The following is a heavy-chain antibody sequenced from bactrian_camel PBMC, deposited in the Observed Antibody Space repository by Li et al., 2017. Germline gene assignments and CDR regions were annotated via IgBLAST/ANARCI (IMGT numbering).Heavy chain of an antibody. CDR3: AARGPYCYTKLSVRDFTY. Sequence: HVQLVESGGGSVQAGGSLRLSCEVSGITEGTNCIGWFRQAPGKEREGVAAIAGIGATAYEISVKGRFTISKDNAKNTLYLQMDSLKPKDTAMYYCAARGPYCYTKLSVRDFTYWGQGTQVTVS. V-gene: IGHV3S55*01. J-gene: IGHJ6*01. CDR1: GITEGTNC. D-gene: IGHD2*01. CDR2: IAGIGAT.